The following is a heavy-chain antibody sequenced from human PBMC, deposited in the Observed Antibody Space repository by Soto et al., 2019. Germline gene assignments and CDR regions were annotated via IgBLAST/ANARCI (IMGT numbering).Heavy chain of an antibody. V-gene: IGHV1-18*04. Sequence: QGQLVQSGAEVKTPGASVKVSCHASGYTFTDYGINWVRQAPGQGLEWLAWISTYNGKTHHVSTVQGRLTLTTDTSTSTADMDLRSLRSDDTAVYYCARGGWNYGPGAFEVWGQGTMVTVSS. CDR2: ISTYNGKT. CDR3: ARGGWNYGPGAFEV. J-gene: IGHJ3*01. D-gene: IGHD1-7*01. CDR1: GYTFTDYG.